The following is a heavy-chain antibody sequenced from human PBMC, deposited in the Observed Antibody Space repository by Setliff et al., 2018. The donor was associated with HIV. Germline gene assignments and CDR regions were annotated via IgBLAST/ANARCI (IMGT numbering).Heavy chain of an antibody. CDR3: AGDLSSSWTNYYYYYMDV. CDR1: GFTFSSYS. Sequence: PGGSLRLSCAASGFTFSSYSMNWVRQAPGKGLEWVSSISSSSSYIYYADSVKGRFTISRDNAKNSLYLQMNSLRAEDTAVYYCAGDLSSSWTNYYYYYMDVWGKGTTVTVS. V-gene: IGHV3-21*01. D-gene: IGHD6-13*01. CDR2: ISSSSSYI. J-gene: IGHJ6*03.